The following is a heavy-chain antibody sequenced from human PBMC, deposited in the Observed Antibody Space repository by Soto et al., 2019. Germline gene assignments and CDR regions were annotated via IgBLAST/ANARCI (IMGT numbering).Heavy chain of an antibody. J-gene: IGHJ6*02. V-gene: IGHV3-21*01. CDR3: ARDIVVVPAAMGNGMDV. Sequence: GGSLRLSCAASGFTFSSYSMNWVRQAPGKGLEWVSSISSSSSYIYYADSVKGRFTISRDNAKNSLYLQMNSLRAEDTAVYYCARDIVVVPAAMGNGMDVWGQGTTVTVSS. CDR2: ISSSSSYI. D-gene: IGHD2-2*01. CDR1: GFTFSSYS.